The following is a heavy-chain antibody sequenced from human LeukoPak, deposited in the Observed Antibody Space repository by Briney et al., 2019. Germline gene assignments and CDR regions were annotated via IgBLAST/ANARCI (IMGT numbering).Heavy chain of an antibody. Sequence: SETLSLTCAISGGSINNYYWSWIRQPPGKGLEWIGYIYYSGTTNYSPSLNSRVNITLDTAKNQFSLRLSSVTAADTAVYYCARQTAKNVDTARFDSWGQGTLVTVSS. J-gene: IGHJ4*02. CDR1: GGSINNYY. CDR2: IYYSGTT. D-gene: IGHD5-18*01. V-gene: IGHV4-59*08. CDR3: ARQTAKNVDTARFDS.